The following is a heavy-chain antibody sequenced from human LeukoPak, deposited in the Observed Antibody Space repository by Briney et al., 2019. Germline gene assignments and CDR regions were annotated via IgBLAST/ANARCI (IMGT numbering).Heavy chain of an antibody. CDR1: LYSLSTGYD. D-gene: IGHD1-26*01. Sequence: SDTPSLTCALSLYSLSTGYDCTWIRQPPGKGLEWIGYIYSSGSTNYNPSLKSRVTISLDTSKNQFSLHLISVTAADTAVYYCARDWELGYWGQGTLVTVSS. CDR2: IYSSGST. V-gene: IGHV4-61*01. CDR3: ARDWELGY. J-gene: IGHJ4*02.